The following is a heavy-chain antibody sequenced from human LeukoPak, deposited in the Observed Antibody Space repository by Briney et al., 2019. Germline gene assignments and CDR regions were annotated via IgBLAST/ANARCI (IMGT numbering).Heavy chain of an antibody. CDR1: GYTFTSYA. J-gene: IGHJ3*02. Sequence: GASVKVSCKASGYTFTSYAMNWVRQAPGQGLEWMGWMNTNTGNPTYAQGFTGRFVFPLDTSVSTAYLQISSLKAEDTVVYYCARDYLASGYDAFDIWGQGTMVTVSS. CDR2: MNTNTGNP. V-gene: IGHV7-4-1*02. CDR3: ARDYLASGYDAFDI. D-gene: IGHD5-12*01.